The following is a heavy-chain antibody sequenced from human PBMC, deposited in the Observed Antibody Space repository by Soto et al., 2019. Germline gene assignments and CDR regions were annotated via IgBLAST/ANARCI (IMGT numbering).Heavy chain of an antibody. Sequence: SETLSLTCAVSGGSIISGGYSWILIRQPPGKGLEWIGYTYHSGSTYYNPSLKSRVTISVDRSKNQFSLKLSSVTAADTAVYYCARAHYGDYGYGMDVWGQGTTVTVSS. CDR3: ARAHYGDYGYGMDV. CDR2: TYHSGST. D-gene: IGHD4-17*01. CDR1: GGSIISGGYS. V-gene: IGHV4-30-2*01. J-gene: IGHJ6*02.